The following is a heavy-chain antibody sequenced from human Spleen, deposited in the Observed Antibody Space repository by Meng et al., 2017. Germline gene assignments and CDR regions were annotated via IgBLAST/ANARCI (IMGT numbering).Heavy chain of an antibody. CDR3: ARGTPGRSYCNY. CDR2: LGAHPGDT. V-gene: IGHV1-18*01. Sequence: QVQLVQSGAEVKESGSSVKVSCKASDYTFTGYGVCWVRQAPGQGLEWMAWLGAHPGDTSHAPKFLGRVTVTADTATATAYMELRSLTFDDTAVYYCARGTPGRSYCNYWGLGTLVTVSS. CDR1: DYTFTGYG. J-gene: IGHJ4*02. D-gene: IGHD3-10*01.